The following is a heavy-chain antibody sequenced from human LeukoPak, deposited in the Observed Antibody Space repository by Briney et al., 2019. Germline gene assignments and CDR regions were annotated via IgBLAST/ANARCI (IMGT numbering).Heavy chain of an antibody. Sequence: ASVKVSCKASGGTFSSYAISWVRQAPGQGLEWMGWISAYNGNTNYAQKLQGRVTMTTDTSTSTAYMELRSLRSDDAAVYYCARDVSEALTDIVVVVAAKYYYYGMDVWGQGTTVTVSS. CDR3: ARDVSEALTDIVVVVAAKYYYYGMDV. CDR2: ISAYNGNT. D-gene: IGHD2-15*01. J-gene: IGHJ6*02. CDR1: GGTFSSYA. V-gene: IGHV1-18*01.